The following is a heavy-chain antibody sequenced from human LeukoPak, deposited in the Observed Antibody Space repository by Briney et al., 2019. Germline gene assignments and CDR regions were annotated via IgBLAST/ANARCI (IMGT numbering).Heavy chain of an antibody. V-gene: IGHV3-49*03. CDR1: GFTFGTYA. Sequence: GGSLRLSCTSSGFTFGTYAVSWFRQAPGKGLEWVAFIRSKTFGGTAEYAASVKGRFTISRDDSKSIAYLQMNSLKTEDTAVYYCTRYSGRTDYWGQGTLVSVSS. CDR2: IRSKTFGGTA. J-gene: IGHJ4*02. CDR3: TRYSGRTDY. D-gene: IGHD5-18*01.